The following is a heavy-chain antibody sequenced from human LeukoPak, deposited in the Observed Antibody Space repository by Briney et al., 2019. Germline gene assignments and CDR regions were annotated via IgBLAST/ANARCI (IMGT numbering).Heavy chain of an antibody. CDR2: ISGSGGST. Sequence: GGSLRLSCAASGFTFSSYAMSWVRQAPGKGLEWVSAISGSGGSTYYADSVKGRFTVSRDNSKNTLYLQMNSLRAEDTAVYYCAKGNVLMVYAIPNYWGQGTLVTVSS. CDR3: AKGNVLMVYAIPNY. V-gene: IGHV3-23*01. J-gene: IGHJ4*02. D-gene: IGHD2-8*01. CDR1: GFTFSSYA.